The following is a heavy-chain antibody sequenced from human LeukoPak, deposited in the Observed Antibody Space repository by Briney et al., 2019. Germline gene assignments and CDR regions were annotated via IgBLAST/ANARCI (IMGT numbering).Heavy chain of an antibody. D-gene: IGHD5-18*01. CDR2: IYYSGST. V-gene: IGHV4-59*01. J-gene: IGHJ4*02. Sequence: ASETLSLTCTVSGGSISSYYWSWIRQPPGKGLEWIGYIYYSGSTNYNPSLKSRVTISVDMSKNQFSLKLSSVTAADTAVYYCARDRAAMAHYFDYWGQGTLVTVSP. CDR3: ARDRAAMAHYFDY. CDR1: GGSISSYY.